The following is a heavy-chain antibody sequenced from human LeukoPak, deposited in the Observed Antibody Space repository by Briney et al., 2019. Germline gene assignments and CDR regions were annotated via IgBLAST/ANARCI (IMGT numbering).Heavy chain of an antibody. Sequence: GGSLRLSCAASGITFSDYYMNWIRQAPGKGLEWVSYISSSGSSIYYADSVKGRFTISRDSAKNSLYLQMNSLRAEDTAVYYCARGTAMVIYYYYMDVWGKGTTVTVSS. CDR3: ARGTAMVIYYYYMDV. J-gene: IGHJ6*03. CDR2: ISSSGSSI. D-gene: IGHD5-18*01. V-gene: IGHV3-11*04. CDR1: GITFSDYY.